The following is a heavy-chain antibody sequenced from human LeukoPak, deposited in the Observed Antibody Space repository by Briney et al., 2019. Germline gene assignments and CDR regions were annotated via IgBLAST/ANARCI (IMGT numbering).Heavy chain of an antibody. Sequence: SVKVSCKASGGTFSSYAISWVRQPPGQGLEWMGGIIPIFGTANYAQKFQGRVTITADESTSTAYMELSSLRSEDTAVYYCARDDYDYVWGSYRYFDYWGQGTLVTVSS. CDR3: ARDDYDYVWGSYRYFDY. V-gene: IGHV1-69*13. CDR2: IIPIFGTA. CDR1: GGTFSSYA. D-gene: IGHD3-16*02. J-gene: IGHJ4*02.